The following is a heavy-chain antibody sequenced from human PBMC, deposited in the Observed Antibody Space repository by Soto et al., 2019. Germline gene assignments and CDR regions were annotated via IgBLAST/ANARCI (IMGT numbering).Heavy chain of an antibody. CDR2: ISYDGIDK. CDR1: GFTFSSFG. V-gene: IGHV3-30*18. Sequence: QVQLVESGGGVVQPGGSLRLSCAASGFTFSSFGIHWVRQAPGKGLEWVAVISYDGIDKNYGDSVKDRFTISRENSKNMVYLQMNSLRAEDTAVYYCAKDLREMATIRPDYWGQGILVTVSS. CDR3: AKDLREMATIRPDY. J-gene: IGHJ4*02. D-gene: IGHD5-12*01.